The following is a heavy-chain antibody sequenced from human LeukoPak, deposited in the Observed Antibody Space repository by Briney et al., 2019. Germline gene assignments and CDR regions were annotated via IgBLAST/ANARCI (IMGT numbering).Heavy chain of an antibody. J-gene: IGHJ6*02. CDR2: IIPIVGTP. CDR1: GGTLSSYA. Sequence: SVKVSCKASGGTLSSYAISWLRQAPGRGLDWMGGIIPIVGTPNYAQKFQGRVTITAGESTSTAYMELSGLRSEDTAVYYCARARVPKFDFWVPGQQRKNYYYGMDVWGQGTTVTVSS. V-gene: IGHV1-69*13. CDR3: ARARVPKFDFWVPGQQRKNYYYGMDV. D-gene: IGHD3-3*01.